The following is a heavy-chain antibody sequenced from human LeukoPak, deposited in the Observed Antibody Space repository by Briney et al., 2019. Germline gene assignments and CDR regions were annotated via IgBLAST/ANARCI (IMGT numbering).Heavy chain of an antibody. CDR1: GFTFSSYA. Sequence: GGSLRLSCAASGFTFSSYAMSWLRQAPGKGLEWVSAISGSGGSTYYADSVKGRFTISRDNSKNTLYLQMNSLRAEDTAVYYCAKDPAKVVSSFDYWGQGTLVTVSS. CDR2: ISGSGGST. CDR3: AKDPAKVVSSFDY. D-gene: IGHD2-15*01. V-gene: IGHV3-23*01. J-gene: IGHJ4*02.